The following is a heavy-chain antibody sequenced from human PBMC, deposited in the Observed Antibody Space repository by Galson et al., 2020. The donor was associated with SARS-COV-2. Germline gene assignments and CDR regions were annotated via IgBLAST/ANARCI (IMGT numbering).Heavy chain of an antibody. D-gene: IGHD1-1*01. V-gene: IGHV3-30*02. CDR2: IRNDGSDT. Sequence: QLGESLKISCAASGFIFNTYGLHWVRQAPGKGLEWVAFIRNDGSDTYYADSVEGRFTITISRDNSRNTLYLQMNSLRSEDTAIYYCATQNNNRLSYYFDFWGQGTLVTVSS. CDR3: ATQNNNRLSYYFDF. CDR1: GFIFNTYG. J-gene: IGHJ4*02.